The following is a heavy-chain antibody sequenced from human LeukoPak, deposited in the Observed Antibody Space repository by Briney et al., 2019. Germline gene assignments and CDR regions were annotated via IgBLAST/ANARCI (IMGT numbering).Heavy chain of an antibody. V-gene: IGHV3-23*01. CDR2: VSDSGVDT. D-gene: IGHD4-11*01. J-gene: IGHJ4*02. Sequence: GGSLRLSCAASGFTFSRFAMTWVRQSPGKGREWVSSVSDSGVDTYYAGSVRGRFTVSRDNFKNIMYLQMNSMTVEDKAFYYCSKGRGSTLTNIDIWGQGTLVTVSS. CDR3: SKGRGSTLTNIDI. CDR1: GFTFSRFA.